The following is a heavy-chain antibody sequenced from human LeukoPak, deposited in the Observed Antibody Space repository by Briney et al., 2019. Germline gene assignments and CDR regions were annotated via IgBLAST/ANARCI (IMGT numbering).Heavy chain of an antibody. J-gene: IGHJ4*02. CDR2: TNVGNDYT. Sequence: GASVKVSCKASGYTLTHYAVHWVRQAPGQRLEWMGWTNVGNDYTESSQKFQDRLTITSDTAATTVYMELSSLRSEDTAVYYCARDDFSTYPGPNYFDYWGQGSLVTVSS. V-gene: IGHV1-3*01. D-gene: IGHD4-11*01. CDR1: GYTLTHYA. CDR3: ARDDFSTYPGPNYFDY.